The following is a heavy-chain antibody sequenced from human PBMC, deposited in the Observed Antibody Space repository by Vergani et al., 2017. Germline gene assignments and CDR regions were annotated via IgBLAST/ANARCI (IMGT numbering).Heavy chain of an antibody. Sequence: VQLVESGGGVVQPGRSLRLSCVMSGFTVTNYAIFWVRQAPGKGLEWVSVIWHDGGNKHFADSVAGRFAISRDDSKKTVYLEMDSLRAEDTAVYYCAKSGWLQHFGAHYFDSWGQGILVTVSS. J-gene: IGHJ4*02. CDR2: IWHDGGNK. CDR3: AKSGWLQHFGAHYFDS. D-gene: IGHD5-24*01. CDR1: GFTVTNYA. V-gene: IGHV3-33*03.